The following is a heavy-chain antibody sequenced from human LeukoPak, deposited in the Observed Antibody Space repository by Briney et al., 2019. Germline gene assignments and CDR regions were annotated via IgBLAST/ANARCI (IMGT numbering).Heavy chain of an antibody. V-gene: IGHV4-34*01. D-gene: IGHD6-13*01. CDR3: ARGIGYSSSWYRRNWFDP. J-gene: IGHJ5*02. CDR2: INHSGST. Sequence: SETLSLTCAVYGGSFSGYYWRWIRQPPGKGLEWIGGINHSGSTNYNPSLKSRVTISVDTSKNQFSLKLSSVTAADTAVYYCARGIGYSSSWYRRNWFDPWGQGTLVTVSS. CDR1: GGSFSGYY.